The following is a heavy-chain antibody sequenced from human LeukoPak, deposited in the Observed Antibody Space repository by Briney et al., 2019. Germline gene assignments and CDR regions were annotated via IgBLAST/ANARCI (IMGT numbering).Heavy chain of an antibody. J-gene: IGHJ4*02. V-gene: IGHV3-23*01. Sequence: GRSLRLSCAASGFTFSSYAMSWVRQAPGKGLEWVSAISGSGGSTYYADSVKGRFTISRDNSKNTLYLQMNSLRAEDTAVYYCAKLEYYGSGSHTDYWGQGTLVTVSS. CDR3: AKLEYYGSGSHTDY. CDR1: GFTFSSYA. CDR2: ISGSGGST. D-gene: IGHD3-10*01.